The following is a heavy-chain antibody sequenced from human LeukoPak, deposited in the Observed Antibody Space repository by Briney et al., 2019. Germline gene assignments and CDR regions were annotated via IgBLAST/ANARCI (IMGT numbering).Heavy chain of an antibody. CDR2: ISDDGNNK. CDR3: AKDSSSKDLYSLSTVNFDY. D-gene: IGHD4-17*01. J-gene: IGHJ4*02. V-gene: IGHV3-30*18. CDR1: GFTFTNFA. Sequence: PGGSLRLSCAASGFTFTNFAMHWVRQAPGKGLEWVTVISDDGNNKYFADSVKGRFTISRDNSKNTLYLQMNSLRAEDTAVYYCAKDSSSKDLYSLSTVNFDYWGQGTLVTVSS.